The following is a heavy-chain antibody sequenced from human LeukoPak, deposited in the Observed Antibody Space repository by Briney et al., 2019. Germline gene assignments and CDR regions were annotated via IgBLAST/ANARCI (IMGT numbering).Heavy chain of an antibody. CDR2: IIPIFGTA. V-gene: IGHV1-69*06. D-gene: IGHD3-10*01. CDR3: ATMVTPRYYFDY. J-gene: IGHJ4*02. CDR1: GGTFSSYA. Sequence: SVKVSCKASGGTFSSYAISWGRQAPGQGLEWMGGIIPIFGTANYAQKFRGRVTITADKSTRTAYMELSSLRSEDTAVYYCATMVTPRYYFDYWGQGTLVTVSS.